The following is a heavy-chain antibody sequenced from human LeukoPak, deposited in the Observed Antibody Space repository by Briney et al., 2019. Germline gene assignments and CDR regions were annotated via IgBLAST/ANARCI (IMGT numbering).Heavy chain of an antibody. V-gene: IGHV4-4*02. CDR1: GGSFSSSSW. J-gene: IGHJ4*02. CDR2: IYHSGST. Sequence: SETLSLTCAVSGGSFSSSSWWSWVRQPPGKGLEWIGEIYHSGSTNYNPSLKSRVTIFVDKSKTQFSLKLSSVTAADTAVYYCARVAAKTVDYWGQGTLVTVSS. D-gene: IGHD2-15*01. CDR3: ARVAAKTVDY.